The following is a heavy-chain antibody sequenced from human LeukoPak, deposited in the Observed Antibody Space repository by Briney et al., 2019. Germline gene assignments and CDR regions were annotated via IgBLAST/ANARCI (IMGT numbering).Heavy chain of an antibody. Sequence: GGPLRLSCAASGFTFSNYGMHWVGQAPGKGLEWVAVVWSDGATENYADSVKGRFTISRDNSKNALYMQMNSLRAEDTAVYYCARGHYYTDMLTNYWVRYFDYWGQGTLVTAAS. CDR1: GFTFSNYG. J-gene: IGHJ4*02. CDR3: ARGHYYTDMLTNYWVRYFDY. CDR2: VWSDGATE. V-gene: IGHV3-33*01. D-gene: IGHD3-9*01.